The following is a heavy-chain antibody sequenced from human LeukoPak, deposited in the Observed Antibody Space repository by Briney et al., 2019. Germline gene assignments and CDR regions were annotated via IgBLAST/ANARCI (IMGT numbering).Heavy chain of an antibody. CDR3: AKDRSCTNDICHGDFDY. CDR2: ISGSGGST. CDR1: GFTFSSYA. V-gene: IGHV3-23*01. J-gene: IGHJ4*02. D-gene: IGHD2-8*01. Sequence: GGSLRLSCAASGFTFSSYAVSWVRQAPGKGLEWVSSISGSGGSTYSADSVKGRFTISRDNSKNTLYLQMNSLRAKDTALYYCAKDRSCTNDICHGDFDYWGQGTLVTVSS.